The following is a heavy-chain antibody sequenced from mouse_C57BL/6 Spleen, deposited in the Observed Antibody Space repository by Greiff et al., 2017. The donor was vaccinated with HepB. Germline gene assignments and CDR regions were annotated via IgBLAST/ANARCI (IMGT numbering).Heavy chain of an antibody. Sequence: VQLQQSGAELVMPGASVKLSCKASGYTFTSYWMHWVKQRPGQGLEWIGGIDPSDSDTNYNQKFKGKYTLTVDKSSRTAYLQPSSLTSDDSAVYYCSRTSVAYYAMDYWCQGTSGTVSS. CDR3: SRTSVAYYAMDY. J-gene: IGHJ4*01. D-gene: IGHD1-1*01. V-gene: IGHV1-69*01. CDR1: GYTFTSYW. CDR2: IDPSDSDT.